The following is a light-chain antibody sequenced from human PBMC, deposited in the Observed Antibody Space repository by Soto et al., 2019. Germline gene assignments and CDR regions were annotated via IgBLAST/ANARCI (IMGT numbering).Light chain of an antibody. CDR3: HHYVGSPWA. J-gene: IGKJ1*01. CDR2: GAS. Sequence: EIVLTQSPGTLSLSPGERATLSCRASQSVNRFLAWFQQKPGQVPRLLIYGASNRATGIPDRFRGSGSETDFTLTNTRLEPEDFAVYYCHHYVGSPWAFGQGTKVENK. V-gene: IGKV3-20*01. CDR1: QSVNRF.